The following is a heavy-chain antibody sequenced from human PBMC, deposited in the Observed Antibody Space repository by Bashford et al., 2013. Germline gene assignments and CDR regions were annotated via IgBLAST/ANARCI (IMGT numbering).Heavy chain of an antibody. D-gene: IGHD5-18*01. CDR2: MYYTGIM. CDR3: VRDLGYSNGFGYHFDY. V-gene: IGHV4-59*01. CDR1: GVSITTDH. J-gene: IGHJ4*02. Sequence: SETLSLTCTVSGVSITTDHWSWIRQSPGKGLEWIGQMYYTGIMYYNPSLESRVTISADRSKNQFSLKLSSVTAADTALYYCVRDLGYSNGFGYHFDYWGQGTLVTVSS.